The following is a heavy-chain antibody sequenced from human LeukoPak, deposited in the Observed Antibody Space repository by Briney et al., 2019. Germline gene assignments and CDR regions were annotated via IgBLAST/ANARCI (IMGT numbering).Heavy chain of an antibody. CDR1: GGSISSSSYY. V-gene: IGHV4-39*01. D-gene: IGHD4-17*01. CDR2: LYYRGST. CDR3: ARHSGMTTVTAYLDY. Sequence: PSETLSLTCTVSGGSISSSSYYWGWIRQPPGRGLGWIGSLYYRGSTYYNPSLKSRVTISVDTSKSQFSLKLNSVTAADTAVYYCARHSGMTTVTAYLDYWGQGTLVTVSS. J-gene: IGHJ4*02.